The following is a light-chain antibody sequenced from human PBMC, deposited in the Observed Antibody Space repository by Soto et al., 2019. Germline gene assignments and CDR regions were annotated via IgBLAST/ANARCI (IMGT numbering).Light chain of an antibody. V-gene: IGKV3-11*01. Sequence: EIVLTQSPATLALSPGERATLSCRASQSVSSYLAWYQQKRGQAPRLLIYDASNRATGIPARFSGSGSGTDFTLTIISLEPEDFAVYYCQQRSNWLTFGGGTKVEIK. J-gene: IGKJ4*01. CDR1: QSVSSY. CDR3: QQRSNWLT. CDR2: DAS.